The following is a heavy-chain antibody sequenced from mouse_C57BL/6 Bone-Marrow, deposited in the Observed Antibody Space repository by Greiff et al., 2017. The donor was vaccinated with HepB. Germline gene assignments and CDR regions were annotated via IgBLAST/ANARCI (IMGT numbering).Heavy chain of an antibody. CDR1: GYSITSGYY. D-gene: IGHD2-3*01. CDR2: ISYDGSN. V-gene: IGHV3-6*01. J-gene: IGHJ4*01. CDR3: ANDGYYGDYAMDY. Sequence: EVKLMESGPGLVKPSQSLSLTCSVTGYSITSGYYWNWIRQFPGNKLEWMGYISYDGSNNYNPSLKNRISITRDTSKNQFFLKLNSVTTEDTATYYCANDGYYGDYAMDYWGQGTSVTVSS.